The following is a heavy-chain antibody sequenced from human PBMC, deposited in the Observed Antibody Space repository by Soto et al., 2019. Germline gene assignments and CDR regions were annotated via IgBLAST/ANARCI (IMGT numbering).Heavy chain of an antibody. D-gene: IGHD2-15*01. V-gene: IGHV3-21*01. CDR2: INSRSTAV. CDR1: GFTFSISA. Sequence: DVQLVESGGGLVKPGGSLRLSCEASGFTFSISAMNWVRQAPGKGLAWVSSINSRSTAVRYADSVKGRFTISRDNDNNSLSLQLNSLRPEDTAVYYCARGGGSLSYWGQGTLVTVSS. J-gene: IGHJ4*02. CDR3: ARGGGSLSY.